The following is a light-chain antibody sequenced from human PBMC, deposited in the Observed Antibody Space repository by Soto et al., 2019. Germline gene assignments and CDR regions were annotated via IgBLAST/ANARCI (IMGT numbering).Light chain of an antibody. J-gene: IGLJ1*01. CDR2: DVT. V-gene: IGLV2-14*03. Sequence: QSVLTQPASVSWSPGQSITISCTGTSSDVGGYNYVFWYQHPPGKAPKLMIYDVTNRPSGVSNRFSGSKSGNTASLTISGLQAEDEADYYCTSYTSSSTYVFGTGTKVTVL. CDR3: TSYTSSSTYV. CDR1: SSDVGGYNY.